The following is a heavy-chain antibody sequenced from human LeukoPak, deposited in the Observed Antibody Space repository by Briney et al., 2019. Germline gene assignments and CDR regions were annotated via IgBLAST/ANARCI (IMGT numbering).Heavy chain of an antibody. D-gene: IGHD3-10*01. CDR1: GGSISSYY. J-gene: IGHJ4*02. V-gene: IGHV4-59*08. CDR2: IYYSGST. Sequence: PSETLSLTCTVSGGSISSYYWSWLRQPPGKGLEWIGYIYYSGSTNYNPSLKSRVTISVDTSKNQFSLKLSSVTAADTAVYYCAGVRGAFDYWGQGTLVTVSS. CDR3: AGVRGAFDY.